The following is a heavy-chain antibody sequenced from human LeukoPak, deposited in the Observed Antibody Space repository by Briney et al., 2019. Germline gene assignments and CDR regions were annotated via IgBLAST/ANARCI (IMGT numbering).Heavy chain of an antibody. D-gene: IGHD4-23*01. CDR3: AKDLCSTVVTPLCWYFDL. Sequence: GGSLRLSCAASGLTFSSYGMHWVGQAPGKGLEWVAVISYDGSNKYYADSVKGRFTISRDNSKNTLYLQMNSLRAEDTAVYYCAKDLCSTVVTPLCWYFDLWGRGTLVTVSS. CDR1: GLTFSSYG. V-gene: IGHV3-30*18. CDR2: ISYDGSNK. J-gene: IGHJ2*01.